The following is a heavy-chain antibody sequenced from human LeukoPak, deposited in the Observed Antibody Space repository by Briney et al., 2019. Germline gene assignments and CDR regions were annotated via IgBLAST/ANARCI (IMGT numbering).Heavy chain of an antibody. V-gene: IGHV7-4-1*02. D-gene: IGHD6-13*01. CDR1: GGTFSSYA. Sequence: GASVKVSCKASGGTFSSYAISWVRQAPGQGLEWMGWIDTNTGNPTYAQGFTERFVFSLDTSVNTAYLQINSLKSEDTAVYYCARDNYGAEEGIGSSLVWLDPWGQGTLVTVSS. CDR3: ARDNYGAEEGIGSSLVWLDP. J-gene: IGHJ5*02. CDR2: IDTNTGNP.